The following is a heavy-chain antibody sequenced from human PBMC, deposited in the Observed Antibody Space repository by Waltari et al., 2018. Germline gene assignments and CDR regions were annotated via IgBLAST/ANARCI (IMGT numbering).Heavy chain of an antibody. CDR1: GGTFSSYT. J-gene: IGHJ4*02. CDR2: IIPSLGIA. D-gene: IGHD3-22*01. CDR3: AREYYSSGYYYDY. V-gene: IGHV1-69*08. Sequence: QVQLVQSGAEVKKPGSSVKVSCKASGGTFSSYTISWVRQAPGQGLEWMGRIIPSLGIANYAQQCQGRVTITADKSTSTAYMELSSLRSEDTAVYYCAREYYSSGYYYDYWGQGTLVTVSS.